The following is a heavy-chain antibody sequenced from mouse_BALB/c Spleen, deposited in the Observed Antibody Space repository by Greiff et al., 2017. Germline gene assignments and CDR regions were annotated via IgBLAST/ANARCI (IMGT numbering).Heavy chain of an antibody. Sequence: QVQLKQSGAELARPGASVKLSCKASGYTFTSYWMQWVKQRPGQGLEWIGAIYPGDGDTRYTQKFKGKATLTADKSSSTAYMQLSSLASEDSAVYYCAGGLDYWGQGTTLTVSS. V-gene: IGHV1-87*01. J-gene: IGHJ2*01. CDR2: IYPGDGDT. CDR3: AGGLDY. CDR1: GYTFTSYW.